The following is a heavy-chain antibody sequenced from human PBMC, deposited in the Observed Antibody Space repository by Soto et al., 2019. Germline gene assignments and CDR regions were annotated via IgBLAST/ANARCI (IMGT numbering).Heavy chain of an antibody. V-gene: IGHV4-38-2*01. Sequence: SETLSLTCGVSGYPIGSGYYWGWIRQPPWKGLEWIGNIYHSGSTYYTPSLKSRVTISLDTSKNQFSLKLSSVTAADTAVYYCAKYGENYYDGMDVWGPGTTVTVSS. J-gene: IGHJ6*01. D-gene: IGHD2-21*01. CDR3: AKYGENYYDGMDV. CDR2: IYHSGST. CDR1: GYPIGSGYY.